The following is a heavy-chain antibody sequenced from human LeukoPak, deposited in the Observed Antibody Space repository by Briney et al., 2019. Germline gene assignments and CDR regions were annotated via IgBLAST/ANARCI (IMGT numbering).Heavy chain of an antibody. Sequence: ASVKVSCKASGYTFTSYAMHWVRQAPGQRLEWMGWINAGNGNTKYSQKFQGRVTITRDTSASTAYMELSSLRSEDTAVYYCAREAAYSGWYDYWGRGTLVTVSS. CDR1: GYTFTSYA. D-gene: IGHD6-19*01. CDR2: INAGNGNT. J-gene: IGHJ4*02. V-gene: IGHV1-3*01. CDR3: AREAAYSGWYDY.